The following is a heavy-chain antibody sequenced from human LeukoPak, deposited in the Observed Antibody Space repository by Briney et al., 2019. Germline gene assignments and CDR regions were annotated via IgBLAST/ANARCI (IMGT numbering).Heavy chain of an antibody. CDR3: TTIAVAGTGSDYFDY. V-gene: IGHV3-15*01. CDR2: IKSKTDGGTT. CDR1: GFTFSNAW. Sequence: KPGGSLRLSCAASGFTFSNAWMSWVRQAPGKGLEWVGRIKSKTDGGTTDYAAPVKGRFTISRDDSKNTLYLQMNSLKTEDTAVYYCTTIAVAGTGSDYFDYWGRGTLVTVSS. D-gene: IGHD6-19*01. J-gene: IGHJ4*02.